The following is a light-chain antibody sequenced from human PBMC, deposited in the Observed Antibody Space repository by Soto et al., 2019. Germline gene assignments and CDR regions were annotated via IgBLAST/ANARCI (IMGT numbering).Light chain of an antibody. CDR1: QSLLHSNGYNY. V-gene: IGKV2-28*01. Sequence: DIVMTQSPLSLPVTPGEPASISCRSSQSLLHSNGYNYLDWYLQKPGQSPQLLIYLGSNRASGVTARFSGSGSGTDFTLKISRVEAEDVGVYYCMQALQTPWTFGQGTKVEIK. CDR2: LGS. J-gene: IGKJ1*01. CDR3: MQALQTPWT.